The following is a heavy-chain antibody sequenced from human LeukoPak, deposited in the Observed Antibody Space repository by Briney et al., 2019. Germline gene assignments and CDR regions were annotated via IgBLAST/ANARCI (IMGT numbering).Heavy chain of an antibody. J-gene: IGHJ4*02. D-gene: IGHD6-19*01. V-gene: IGHV3-7*01. CDR1: GFTFSSYW. CDR2: IKQDGSER. CDR3: AKDSSGWYVDY. Sequence: GGSLRLSCAASGFTFSSYWMTWVRQAPGKGPEWVANIKQDGSERYYVDSVKGRFTISRDNAKNSLYLQMNSLRAEDTAVYYCAKDSSGWYVDYWGQGTLVNVSS.